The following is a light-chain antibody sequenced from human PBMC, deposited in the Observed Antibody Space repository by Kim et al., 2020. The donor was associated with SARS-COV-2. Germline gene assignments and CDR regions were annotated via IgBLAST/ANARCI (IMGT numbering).Light chain of an antibody. J-gene: IGKJ1*01. Sequence: DIQMTQSPSTLSASVGDRVTITCRASQSISYWLAWYQQKPGKAPKLLIYKASSLESEVPSRFSGSGFGTEFTLTISSLQPDDFATYYCQQYNSYSTFGQGTKVDIK. V-gene: IGKV1-5*03. CDR3: QQYNSYST. CDR1: QSISYW. CDR2: KAS.